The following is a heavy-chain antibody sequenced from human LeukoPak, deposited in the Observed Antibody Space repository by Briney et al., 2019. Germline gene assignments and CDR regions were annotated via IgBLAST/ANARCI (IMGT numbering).Heavy chain of an antibody. J-gene: IGHJ4*02. CDR1: GFTFSSYA. CDR3: AREPLGGITISGVPY. V-gene: IGHV3-30*04. CDR2: ISLDGGEK. D-gene: IGHD3-3*01. Sequence: GKSLRLSCAASGFTFSSYAMHWVRQAPGKGLEWVAFISLDGGEKYYSDSVKGRFTISRDNSKNTLYLQMNSLSAEDTAVYYCAREPLGGITISGVPYWGQGTLVTVSS.